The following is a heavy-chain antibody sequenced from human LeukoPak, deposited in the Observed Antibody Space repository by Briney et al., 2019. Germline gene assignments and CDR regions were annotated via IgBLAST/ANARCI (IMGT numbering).Heavy chain of an antibody. Sequence: SVKVSCKASGGTFSSYAISWVRQAPGQGLEWMGGIIPIFGTANYAQKFQGRVTITTDESTSTAYMELSSLRSEDTAVYYCASHHYGGKVRTGGNLWGQGTLVTVSS. CDR1: GGTFSSYA. D-gene: IGHD4-23*01. CDR3: ASHHYGGKVRTGGNL. V-gene: IGHV1-69*05. J-gene: IGHJ5*02. CDR2: IIPIFGTA.